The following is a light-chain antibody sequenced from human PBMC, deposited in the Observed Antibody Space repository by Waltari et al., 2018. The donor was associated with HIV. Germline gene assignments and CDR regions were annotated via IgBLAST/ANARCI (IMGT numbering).Light chain of an antibody. Sequence: SYELTQPPSVSVSPGQTASITCSGDKLGAKYACWYQQRPGQSPVLVIYQDSKRPSGISERFSGSNSGNTSTRTISGTQAMDEADYYCQAWDSNTGVFGGGTKLTVL. CDR1: KLGAKY. V-gene: IGLV3-1*01. CDR2: QDS. CDR3: QAWDSNTGV. J-gene: IGLJ3*02.